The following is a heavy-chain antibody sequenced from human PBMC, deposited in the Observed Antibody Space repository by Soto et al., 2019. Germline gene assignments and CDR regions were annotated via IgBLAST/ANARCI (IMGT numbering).Heavy chain of an antibody. J-gene: IGHJ5*02. CDR3: ARESVQLLWFGELFDNWFDP. D-gene: IGHD3-10*01. Sequence: SQTLSLTCAISGDSVSSNSAAWKWIRQSPSRGLEWLGRTYYRSKWYNDYAVSVKSRITINPDTSKNQFSLQLNSVTPEDTAVYYCARESVQLLWFGELFDNWFDPWGQGTPVTVSS. V-gene: IGHV6-1*01. CDR1: GDSVSSNSAA. CDR2: TYYRSKWYN.